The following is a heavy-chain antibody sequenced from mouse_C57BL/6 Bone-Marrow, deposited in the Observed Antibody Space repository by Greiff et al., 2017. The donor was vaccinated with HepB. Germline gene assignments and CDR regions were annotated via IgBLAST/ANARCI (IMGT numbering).Heavy chain of an antibody. J-gene: IGHJ1*03. CDR2: IDPSDSYT. CDR1: GYTFTSYW. Sequence: QVQLKQPGAELVKPGASVKLSCKASGYTFTSYWMQWVKQRPGQGLEWIGEIDPSDSYTNYNQKFKGKATLTVDTSSSTAYMQLSSLTSEDSAVYYCATGVYGYDGYFDVWGTGTTVTVSS. D-gene: IGHD2-2*01. CDR3: ATGVYGYDGYFDV. V-gene: IGHV1-50*01.